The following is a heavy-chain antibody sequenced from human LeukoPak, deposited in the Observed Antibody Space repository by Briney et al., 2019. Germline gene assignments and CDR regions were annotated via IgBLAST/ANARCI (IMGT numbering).Heavy chain of an antibody. V-gene: IGHV4-30-2*01. J-gene: IGHJ5*02. CDR3: AGFEEQWLYRGVFDP. D-gene: IGHD6-19*01. CDR2: IYHSGST. CDR1: GGSISSGGYY. Sequence: SQTLSLTCTVSGGSISSGGYYWSWIRQPPGKGLEWIGYIYHSGSTYYNPSLKSRVTISVDRSKNQFSLKLSSVTAADTAVYYCAGFEEQWLYRGVFDPWGQGTLVTVSS.